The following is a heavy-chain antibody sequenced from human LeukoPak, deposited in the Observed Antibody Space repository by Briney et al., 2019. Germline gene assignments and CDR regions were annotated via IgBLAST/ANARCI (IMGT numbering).Heavy chain of an antibody. Sequence: GGSLRLSCAASGFTFSSYWMHWVRQAPGKGLVWASHINSDGSSTIYADSVKGRFTISRDNAKNTLYLQMNSLRAEDTAVYYCARVGSGSTYDYWGQGTLVTVSS. J-gene: IGHJ4*02. D-gene: IGHD3-10*01. CDR3: ARVGSGSTYDY. CDR1: GFTFSSYW. CDR2: INSDGSST. V-gene: IGHV3-74*01.